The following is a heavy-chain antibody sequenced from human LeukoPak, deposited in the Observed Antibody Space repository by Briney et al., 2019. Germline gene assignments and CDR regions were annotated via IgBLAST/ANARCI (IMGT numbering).Heavy chain of an antibody. Sequence: PSQTLSLTCAVSGGSISSGGYSWSWTRQPPGKGLEWIGYIYHSGSTYYNPSLKSRVTISVDRSKNQFSLKLSSVTAADTAVYYCARDFQSSRGYWGQGTLVTVSS. CDR3: ARDFQSSRGY. D-gene: IGHD5-24*01. V-gene: IGHV4-30-2*01. CDR2: IYHSGST. CDR1: GGSISSGGYS. J-gene: IGHJ4*02.